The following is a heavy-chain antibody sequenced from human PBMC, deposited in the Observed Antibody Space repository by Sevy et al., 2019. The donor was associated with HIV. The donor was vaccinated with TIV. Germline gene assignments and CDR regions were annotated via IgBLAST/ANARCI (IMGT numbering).Heavy chain of an antibody. V-gene: IGHV3-33*01. CDR2: IGYDGSNK. J-gene: IGHJ4*02. D-gene: IGHD2-8*01. CDR1: GFTPTTYG. Sequence: QAGGALILSCAASGFTPTTYGMHWVRQAPGKGLEWVAVIGYDGSNKYYADSVKGRFSISRDNSKNTLFLKMDSLKAQDTAVYYCARDTRMYGDYLLAYFDYWGQGTLVTVSS. CDR3: ARDTRMYGDYLLAYFDY.